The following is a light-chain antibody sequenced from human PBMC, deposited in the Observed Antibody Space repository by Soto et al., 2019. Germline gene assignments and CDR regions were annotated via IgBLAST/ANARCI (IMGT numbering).Light chain of an antibody. CDR2: YAS. V-gene: IGKV3-20*01. J-gene: IGKJ2*01. CDR1: QSVSSSY. Sequence: EIVLTQSPGTLSLSPGERGTLSCRASQSVSSSYVAWYQQKPGQAPRLLMYYASTRATGIPQRFSGGGSGTDFTLTISRVEPEDFAVYYCQHQGTFGQGTKVEIK. CDR3: QHQGT.